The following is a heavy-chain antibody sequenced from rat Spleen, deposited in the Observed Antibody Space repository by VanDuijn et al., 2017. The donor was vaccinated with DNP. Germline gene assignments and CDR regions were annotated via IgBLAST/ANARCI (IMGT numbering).Heavy chain of an antibody. V-gene: IGHV1-43*01. CDR1: GYTFTNYY. J-gene: IGHJ2*01. CDR3: ARGKQPYFDY. CDR2: INTGNGGN. Sequence: QVQLQQSGAELAKPGSSVRISCKASGYTFTNYYISWIKQTTGQGLEYVGYINTGNGGNNYNEKFKGKATLTVDKSSSTAFMQLSSLTPDDSADYYCARGKQPYFDYWGQGVMVTVSS. D-gene: IGHD1-10*01.